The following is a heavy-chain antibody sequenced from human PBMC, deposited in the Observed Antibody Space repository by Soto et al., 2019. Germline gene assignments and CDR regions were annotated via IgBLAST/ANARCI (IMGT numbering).Heavy chain of an antibody. J-gene: IGHJ6*02. CDR3: ASSRYSSSWGNYYYYYGMDV. D-gene: IGHD6-13*01. CDR1: W. CDR2: IYPGDSDT. V-gene: IGHV5-51*01. Sequence: WIGWVRQMPGKGLEWMGIIYPGDSDTRYSPSFQGQVTISADKSISTAYLQWSSLKASDTAMYYCASSRYSSSWGNYYYYYGMDVWGQGTTVTVSS.